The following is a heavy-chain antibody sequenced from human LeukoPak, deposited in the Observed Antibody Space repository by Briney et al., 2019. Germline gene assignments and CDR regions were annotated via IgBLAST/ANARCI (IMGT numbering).Heavy chain of an antibody. Sequence: GASVKVSCKTSGYSFIDYYIHWVRQAPGQGLEWMGWINSNSADTNYAQNFQGRVTMTRDTSISTAYMELSRLRSDDTALYYCARIGISAHGTNFHHWGQGTLVTVSS. CDR3: ARIGISAHGTNFHH. V-gene: IGHV1-2*02. D-gene: IGHD6-13*01. CDR1: GYSFIDYY. J-gene: IGHJ1*01. CDR2: INSNSADT.